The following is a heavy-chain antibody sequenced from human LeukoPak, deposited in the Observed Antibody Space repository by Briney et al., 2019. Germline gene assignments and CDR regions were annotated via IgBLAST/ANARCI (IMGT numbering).Heavy chain of an antibody. CDR1: GFTFIDYD. J-gene: IGHJ4*02. CDR3: ARGGIQVSGIDEFDY. CDR2: IGIRGDT. Sequence: GGSLRLSCAVSGFTFIDYDMHWVRQVIGKGLEWVSAIGIRGDTHYSGSVKGRFTISRENAESSLYLQMNSLRAEDTAVYYCARGGIQVSGIDEFDYWGQGTLATVSS. D-gene: IGHD6-19*01. V-gene: IGHV3-13*01.